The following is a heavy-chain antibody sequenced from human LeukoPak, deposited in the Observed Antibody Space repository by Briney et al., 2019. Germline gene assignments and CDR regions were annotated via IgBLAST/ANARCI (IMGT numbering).Heavy chain of an antibody. CDR3: AGNPPSGWYKGWFDP. J-gene: IGHJ5*02. CDR2: IYYGGST. Sequence: SETLSLTCTVSGGSISSYYWSWIRQPPGKGLEWMGYIYYGGSTNYNPSLKSRVTISVDTSKNQFSLKLSSVTAADTAVYYCAGNPPSGWYKGWFDPWGQGTLVTVSS. CDR1: GGSISSYY. V-gene: IGHV4-59*01. D-gene: IGHD6-19*01.